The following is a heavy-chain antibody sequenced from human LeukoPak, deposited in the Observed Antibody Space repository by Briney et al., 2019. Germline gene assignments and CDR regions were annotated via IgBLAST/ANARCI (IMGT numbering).Heavy chain of an antibody. CDR2: IKQDGSEK. CDR1: GFTFSGYW. Sequence: GGSLRLSCAASGFTFSGYWMNWVRQAPGKGLEWVANIKQDGSEKYYVDSVKGRFTISRDNAKNTLYLQMNSLRAEDTAVYYCARDGGIQLWFGWFDPWGQGTLVTASS. J-gene: IGHJ5*02. D-gene: IGHD5-18*01. CDR3: ARDGGIQLWFGWFDP. V-gene: IGHV3-7*01.